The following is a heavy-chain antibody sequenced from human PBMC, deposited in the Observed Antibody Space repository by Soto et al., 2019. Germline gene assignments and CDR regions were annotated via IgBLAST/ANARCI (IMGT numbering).Heavy chain of an antibody. CDR2: IIPIFGTA. V-gene: IGHV1-69*13. CDR1: GGTFSSYA. Sequence: SVKVSCKASGGTFSSYAISWVRQAPGQGLEWMGGIIPIFGTANYAQKFQGRVTITADESTSTAYMELSSLRSEDTAVYYCAGRYCSSTSCSPYYYYGMDVWGQGTTVTGSS. J-gene: IGHJ6*02. CDR3: AGRYCSSTSCSPYYYYGMDV. D-gene: IGHD2-2*01.